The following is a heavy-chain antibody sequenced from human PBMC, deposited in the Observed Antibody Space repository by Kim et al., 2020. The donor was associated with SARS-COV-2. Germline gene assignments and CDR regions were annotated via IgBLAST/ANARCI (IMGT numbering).Heavy chain of an antibody. CDR1: GGSISSSSYY. CDR2: IYYSGST. D-gene: IGHD6-13*01. CDR3: ASLCIAAAATCAFDI. V-gene: IGHV4-39*01. Sequence: SETLSLTCTVSGGSISSSSYYWGWIRQPPGKGLEWIGSIYYSGSTYYNPSLKSRVTISVDTSKNQFSLKLSSVTAADTAVYYCASLCIAAAATCAFDIWGQGTMVTVSS. J-gene: IGHJ3*02.